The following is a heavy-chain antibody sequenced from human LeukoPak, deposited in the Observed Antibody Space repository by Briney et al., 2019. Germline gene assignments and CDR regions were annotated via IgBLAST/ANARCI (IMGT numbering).Heavy chain of an antibody. D-gene: IGHD3-22*01. Sequence: EASVKVSCKTSGYTFIDYYMHWVRQAPGQGLEWMGWIDPHSGGTSYAQKFQGRVTMTRDTSIYTAYMELSRLRPDDTAVYYCAREYYDTSGRKYGFDIWGQGTMVTVSS. CDR3: AREYYDTSGRKYGFDI. CDR2: IDPHSGGT. CDR1: GYTFIDYY. V-gene: IGHV1-2*02. J-gene: IGHJ3*02.